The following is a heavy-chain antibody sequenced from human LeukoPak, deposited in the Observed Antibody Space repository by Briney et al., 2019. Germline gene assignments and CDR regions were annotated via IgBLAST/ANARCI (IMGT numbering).Heavy chain of an antibody. CDR1: GFTFSSYG. CDR3: AKGGKTIMCPTSCYDY. V-gene: IGHV3-23*01. CDR2: ISGSGGSP. Sequence: PGGSLRLSCAASGFTFSSYGMHWVRQAPGRGLEWVSVISGSGGSPDYTDSVKGRFTISRDNSKNTLYLQMNSLRAEDTAVYYCAKGGKTIMCPTSCYDYWGQGTLVTVSS. D-gene: IGHD2-2*01. J-gene: IGHJ4*02.